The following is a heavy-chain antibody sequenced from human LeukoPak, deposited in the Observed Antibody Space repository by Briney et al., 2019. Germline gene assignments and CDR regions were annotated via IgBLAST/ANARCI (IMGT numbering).Heavy chain of an antibody. J-gene: IGHJ4*02. D-gene: IGHD3-3*01. CDR1: GYTFTGYY. Sequence: ASVKVSCKASGYTFTGYYMHWVRQAPGQGLEWMGWINPNSGGTNYAQKFQGRVTMTRDTSISTAYMELSRLRSDDTAVYYCARDYQGSGYSDYWGRGTLVTVSS. CDR3: ARDYQGSGYSDY. CDR2: INPNSGGT. V-gene: IGHV1-2*02.